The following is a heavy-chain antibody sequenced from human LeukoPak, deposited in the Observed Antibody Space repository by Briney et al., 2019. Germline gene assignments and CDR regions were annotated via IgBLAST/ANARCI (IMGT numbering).Heavy chain of an antibody. CDR2: ISHGGDSA. CDR1: GFTFSTYA. D-gene: IGHD6-19*01. CDR3: AKGRSGWYEGLDY. V-gene: IGHV3-23*01. Sequence: NPGGSLRLSCTASGFTFSTYAMTWVRQAPGKGLEWVSVISHGGDSAWYADSVKGRFTISRDNSKSTLFLQMNSLRADDTAIYYRAKGRSGWYEGLDYWGQGILVTVSS. J-gene: IGHJ4*02.